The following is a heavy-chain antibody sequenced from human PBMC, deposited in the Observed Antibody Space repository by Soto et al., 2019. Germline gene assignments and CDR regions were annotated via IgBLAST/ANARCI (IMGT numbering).Heavy chain of an antibody. V-gene: IGHV4-34*01. CDR2: IDHSGST. J-gene: IGHJ4*02. CDR3: ARAGRLPFDS. D-gene: IGHD2-15*01. Sequence: QVQLHQWGAGLLKPSETLSLTCAVYGGSFSGYYWNWIRQSPGKGLEWIADIDHSGSTNYNPSLKCRVTISVDTSKNQFSLKLTSVTAADTAVYFCARAGRLPFDSWGPGNLVTVSS. CDR1: GGSFSGYY.